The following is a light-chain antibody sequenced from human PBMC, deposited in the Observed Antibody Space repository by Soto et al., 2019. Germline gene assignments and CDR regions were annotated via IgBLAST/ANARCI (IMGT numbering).Light chain of an antibody. CDR3: SSYTTTNTYV. Sequence: SALTQPASVSGSPGQSITISCTGTSSDVGGYNYVSWYQQHPGKAPKLMIYEVSNRPSGVSNRFSGSKSGNTASLTISGLQAEDEADYYCSSYTTTNTYVFGTGTKLPS. V-gene: IGLV2-14*01. CDR1: SSDVGGYNY. J-gene: IGLJ1*01. CDR2: EVS.